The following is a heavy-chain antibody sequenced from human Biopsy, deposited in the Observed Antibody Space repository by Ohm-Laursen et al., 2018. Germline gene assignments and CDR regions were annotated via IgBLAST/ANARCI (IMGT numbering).Heavy chain of an antibody. J-gene: IGHJ3*02. CDR3: ARGTGRYYVYGAFDI. V-gene: IGHV4-59*12. Sequence: LSLTCTVSGGSISSDWWSWIRQTPGKGLEWIGYVYYSGTTTYNPSLESRVTMSVDTSKNQFSLNLRSVTAADTAVYYCARGTGRYYVYGAFDIWGQGTVVTVSS. CDR2: VYYSGTT. D-gene: IGHD1-26*01. CDR1: GGSISSDW.